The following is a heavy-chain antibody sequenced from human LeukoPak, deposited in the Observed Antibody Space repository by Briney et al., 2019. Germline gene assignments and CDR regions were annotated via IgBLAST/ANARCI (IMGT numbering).Heavy chain of an antibody. Sequence: AGSLRLSCSASGFTFSSYWMSWVRQAPGKGLEWVANIKQDGSEKYYVDSMKGRFTISRDNAKNSLYLQMNSLRAEDTAVYYCARSGTAATMQRIDYWGQGTLVTVSS. CDR3: ARSGTAATMQRIDY. D-gene: IGHD2-15*01. CDR1: GFTFSSYW. CDR2: IKQDGSEK. V-gene: IGHV3-7*01. J-gene: IGHJ4*02.